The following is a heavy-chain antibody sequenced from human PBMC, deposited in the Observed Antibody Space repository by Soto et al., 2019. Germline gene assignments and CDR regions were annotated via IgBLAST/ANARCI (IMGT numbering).Heavy chain of an antibody. CDR2: IYHSGST. CDR1: GVSIRSSNW. V-gene: IGHV4-4*02. J-gene: IGHJ6*02. CDR3: ARDPRVEMATKPYYYYGMDV. Sequence: SETLSLTCALSGVSIRSSNWWSSVRQPPGKGLEWIGEIYHSGSTNYNPSLKSRVTISVDKSKNQFSLKLSSVTAADTAVYYCARDPRVEMATKPYYYYGMDVWGQGTTVT. D-gene: IGHD5-12*01.